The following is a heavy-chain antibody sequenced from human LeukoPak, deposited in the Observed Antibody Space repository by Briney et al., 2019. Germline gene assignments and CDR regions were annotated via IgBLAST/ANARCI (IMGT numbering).Heavy chain of an antibody. J-gene: IGHJ4*02. CDR2: ISSSSSYI. CDR3: ASIDTAMVRGFDY. V-gene: IGHV3-21*01. CDR1: GFMFSDYY. Sequence: PGGSLRLSCAASGFMFSDYYMNWVRQTPGKGLEWVSFISSSSSYIYYADSVKGRFTISRDNAKNSLYLQMNSLRAEDTAVYYCASIDTAMVRGFDYWGQGTLVTVSS. D-gene: IGHD5-18*01.